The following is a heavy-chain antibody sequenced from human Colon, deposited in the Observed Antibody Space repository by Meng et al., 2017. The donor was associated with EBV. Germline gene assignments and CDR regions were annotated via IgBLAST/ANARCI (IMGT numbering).Heavy chain of an antibody. Sequence: QLQLQESGSGLGKPSQTLSRTCTVSGGSISSGNHYWSWIRQHPGKGLEYIGYIYYSGSTYYNPSLKSRVIISVDTSKNQFSLRLNSVTAADTAVYYCASLYGDSSVWYLDLWGRGTLVTVSS. CDR2: IYYSGST. D-gene: IGHD4-17*01. V-gene: IGHV4-31*03. J-gene: IGHJ2*01. CDR1: GGSISSGNHY. CDR3: ASLYGDSSVWYLDL.